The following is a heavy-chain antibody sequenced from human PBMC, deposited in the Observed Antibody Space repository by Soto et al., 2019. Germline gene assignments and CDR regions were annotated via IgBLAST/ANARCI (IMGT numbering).Heavy chain of an antibody. CDR3: AKDTPSRGLRFLEWFDY. V-gene: IGHV3-23*01. CDR2: ISGSGGST. D-gene: IGHD3-3*01. Sequence: GGSLRLSCAASGFTFSSYAMSWVRQAPGKGLEWVSAISGSGGSTYYADSVKGRFTISRDNSKNTLYLQMNSLRAEDTAVYYSAKDTPSRGLRFLEWFDYWGQGTLVTVSS. J-gene: IGHJ5*01. CDR1: GFTFSSYA.